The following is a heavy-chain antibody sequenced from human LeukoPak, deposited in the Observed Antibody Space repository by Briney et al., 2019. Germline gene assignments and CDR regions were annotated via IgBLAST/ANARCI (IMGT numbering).Heavy chain of an antibody. D-gene: IGHD5-12*01. CDR3: ARVWDIVATITADY. CDR1: GYAFTRYG. CDR2: ISAYNGNT. J-gene: IGHJ4*02. Sequence: ASVKVSCKASGYAFTRYGISWVRQAPGQGLEWMGWISAYNGNTNYAQKLQGRVTMTTDTSTSTAYMELRSLRSDDTAVYYCARVWDIVATITADYWGQGTLVTVSS. V-gene: IGHV1-18*04.